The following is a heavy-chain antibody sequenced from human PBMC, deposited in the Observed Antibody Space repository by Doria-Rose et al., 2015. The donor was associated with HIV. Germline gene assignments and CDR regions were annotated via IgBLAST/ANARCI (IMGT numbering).Heavy chain of an antibody. CDR2: ISWNSDTI. CDR1: GFRFDDYA. J-gene: IGHJ3*02. V-gene: IGHV3-9*01. D-gene: IGHD3-10*01. Sequence: VQLVESGGGLLQPGRALRLSCAASGFRFDDYAMHWVRQTPGKGLEWVAGISWNSDTIDYADSVKGRFTISRDNAKNSLYLQMNSLRAEDTALYYCTKRRGVTDIDPFDIWGQGTTVIVSS. CDR3: TKRRGVTDIDPFDI.